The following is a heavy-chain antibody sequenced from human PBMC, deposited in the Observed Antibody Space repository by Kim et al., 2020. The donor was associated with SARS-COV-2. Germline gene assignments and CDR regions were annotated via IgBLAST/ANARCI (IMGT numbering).Heavy chain of an antibody. CDR3: ARGGAAAPLTLGYYYYYMDV. V-gene: IGHV3-20*01. J-gene: IGHJ6*03. CDR2: IKWNGGST. CDR1: GFTFDDYG. D-gene: IGHD6-13*01. Sequence: GGSLRLSCAASGFTFDDYGMSWVRQVPGKGLEWVSGIKWNGGSTDYADSVKGRFTISRDNAKNSLYLQMNSLRAEDTALYHCARGGAAAPLTLGYYYYYMDVWGKGTTVTVSS.